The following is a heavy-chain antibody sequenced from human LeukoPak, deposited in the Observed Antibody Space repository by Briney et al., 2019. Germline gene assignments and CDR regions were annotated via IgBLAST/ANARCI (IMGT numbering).Heavy chain of an antibody. Sequence: ASVKVSCKASGYTFTSYAMHWVRQAPGQRLEWMGWINAGNGNTKYSQEFQGRVTMTTDTSTSTAYMELRSLRSDDTAVYYCARITMVRGVIFDWYFDLWGRGTLVTVSS. V-gene: IGHV1-3*01. CDR2: INAGNGNT. CDR3: ARITMVRGVIFDWYFDL. CDR1: GYTFTSYA. D-gene: IGHD3-10*01. J-gene: IGHJ2*01.